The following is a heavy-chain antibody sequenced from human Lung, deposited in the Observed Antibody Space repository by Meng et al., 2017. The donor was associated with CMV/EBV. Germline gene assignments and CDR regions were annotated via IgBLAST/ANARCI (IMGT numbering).Heavy chain of an antibody. V-gene: IGHV2-5*02. CDR1: GFPLTTVGVG. J-gene: IGHJ6*02. D-gene: IGHD3-22*01. CDR2: IYWDDDR. CDR3: GNRRDSYDYSVLDV. Sequence: SGPTLVKPTETLTLTCTFPGFPLTTVGVGVGWIRQPPGKALEWLGVIYWDDDRRYNPSLQSRLALTKATSKNLVFLTLTNVDPADTATYFSGNRRDSYDYSVLDVWGQGXTVTVSS.